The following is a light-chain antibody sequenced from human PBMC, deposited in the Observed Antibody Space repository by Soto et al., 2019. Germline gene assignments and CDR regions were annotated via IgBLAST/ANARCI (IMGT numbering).Light chain of an antibody. CDR2: GAS. J-gene: IGKJ1*01. CDR3: QQYYNWPPWT. Sequence: EVVMTHSPATLAASPGERVILSCSASQNIGSNLAWYQQRPGQAPRLLMYGASTRATGIPARFSGSGSGTEFTLTISNLQSEDFAGYYCQQYYNWPPWTVGQGTKVDIK. V-gene: IGKV3-15*01. CDR1: QNIGSN.